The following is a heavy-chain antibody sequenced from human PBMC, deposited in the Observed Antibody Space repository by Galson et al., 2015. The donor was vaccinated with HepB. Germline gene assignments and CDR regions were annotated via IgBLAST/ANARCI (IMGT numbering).Heavy chain of an antibody. CDR2: IYSGGST. J-gene: IGHJ4*02. CDR3: AKETNYAFWSGYYRVWDY. Sequence: SLRLSCAASGLAVSSSYMSWVRQAPGKGLEWVSVIYSGGSTYYADSVKGRFTISRDNSKNTLYLQMNSLRAEDTAVYYCAKETNYAFWSGYYRVWDYWGQGTLVTVSS. V-gene: IGHV3-53*01. CDR1: GLAVSSSY. D-gene: IGHD3-3*01.